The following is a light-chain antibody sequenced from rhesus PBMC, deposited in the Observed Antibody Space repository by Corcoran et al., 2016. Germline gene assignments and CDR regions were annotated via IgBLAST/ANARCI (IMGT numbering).Light chain of an antibody. CDR3: QHYYSTPWT. CDR2: EAS. J-gene: IGKJ1*01. V-gene: IGKV1-25*01. CDR1: QGITND. Sequence: DIQMTQSPSSLSASVGDRVTITCRASQGITNDLAWYQQKPGETPKLLIYEASSLQSGIPSRFSGSGSGTDCTLTISSLQSEDFATYYGQHYYSTPWTFGKGTKVEIK.